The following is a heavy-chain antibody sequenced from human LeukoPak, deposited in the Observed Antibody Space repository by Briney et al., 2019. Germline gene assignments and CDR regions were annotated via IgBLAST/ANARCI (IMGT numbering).Heavy chain of an antibody. CDR3: ARGTSTVGANVWFDP. J-gene: IGHJ5*02. CDR1: GYTFTSYD. D-gene: IGHD1-26*01. V-gene: IGHV1-8*01. Sequence: ASVKVSRKASGYTFTSYDINWVRQATGQGLEWMGWMNPNSGNTGYAQKFQGRVTMTRNTSISTAYMELSSLRSEDTAVYYCARGTSTVGANVWFDPWGQGTLVTVSS. CDR2: MNPNSGNT.